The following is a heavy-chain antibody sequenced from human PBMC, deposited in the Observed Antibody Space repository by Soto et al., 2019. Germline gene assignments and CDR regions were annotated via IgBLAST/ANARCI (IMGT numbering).Heavy chain of an antibody. CDR3: AREQDGYKTCFDL. CDR1: GFTFSSYG. Sequence: QVQLVESGGGVVQPGRSLRLSCAASGFTFSSYGMHWVRQAPGKGLEWVAVIWYDGSNKYYADSVKGRFTISRDNSKNTLDLQMNSLRAEDTAVYYCAREQDGYKTCFDLWGRGTLVTVSS. J-gene: IGHJ2*01. CDR2: IWYDGSNK. D-gene: IGHD5-12*01. V-gene: IGHV3-33*01.